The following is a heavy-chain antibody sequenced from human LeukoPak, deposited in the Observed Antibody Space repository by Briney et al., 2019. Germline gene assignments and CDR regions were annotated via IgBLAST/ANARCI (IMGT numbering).Heavy chain of an antibody. CDR1: GGSISSSNYY. CDR2: IYYSGST. CDR3: ARRSAVGHFDY. J-gene: IGHJ4*02. D-gene: IGHD6-13*01. V-gene: IGHV4-39*01. Sequence: SETLSLTCTVSGGSISSSNYYWGWIRQPPGKGLEWIGSIYYSGSTYYSPSLKSRVPISVDTSTNQFSLRLTSLTAADTAVYYCARRSAVGHFDYWGQGTLVTVSS.